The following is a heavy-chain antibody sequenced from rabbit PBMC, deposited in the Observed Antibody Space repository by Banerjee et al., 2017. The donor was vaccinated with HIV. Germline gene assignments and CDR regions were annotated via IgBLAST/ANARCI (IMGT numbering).Heavy chain of an antibody. V-gene: IGHV1S40*01. CDR3: ARDDASGYNFNL. Sequence: QSLEESGGDLVKPGASLTLTCKVSEFSFSNGYVMCWVRQAPGKGLEWIACINTGSGSTVYASWAKGRFTVSRDNAQNTVFLQMTSLTAADTATYFCARDDASGYNFNLWGQGTLVTVS. J-gene: IGHJ4*01. CDR2: INTGSGST. CDR1: EFSFSNGYV. D-gene: IGHD1-1*01.